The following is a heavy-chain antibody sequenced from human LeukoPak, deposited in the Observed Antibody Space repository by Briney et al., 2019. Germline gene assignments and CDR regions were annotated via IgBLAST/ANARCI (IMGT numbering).Heavy chain of an antibody. V-gene: IGHV1-46*01. CDR2: INPSGGST. J-gene: IGHJ4*02. CDR1: GYTFTTYY. D-gene: IGHD1-1*01. Sequence: ASVEVSCRASGYTFTTYYMHWVRQAPGQGLEWMGVINPSGGSTNYTQKFQGRVTMTRDTSTSIVYMELSSLRSEDTAVYYCARDTTRYFDYWGQGTLVTVSS. CDR3: ARDTTRYFDY.